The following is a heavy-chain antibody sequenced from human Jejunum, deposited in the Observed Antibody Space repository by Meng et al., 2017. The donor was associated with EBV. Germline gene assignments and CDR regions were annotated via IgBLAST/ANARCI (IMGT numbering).Heavy chain of an antibody. J-gene: IGHJ4*02. V-gene: IGHV4-61*08. Sequence: QVALQEEGPGLVKPSETLSLTCTVSCGSVSSGGHYWSWIRQPPGKGLEWIGYIYNSESTNYKSSLKSRVTISADTSKNQFSLRLSSVTAADTAVYYCARDQNGSYFAYWGQGTLVTVSS. D-gene: IGHD1-26*01. CDR3: ARDQNGSYFAY. CDR2: IYNSEST. CDR1: CGSVSSGGHY.